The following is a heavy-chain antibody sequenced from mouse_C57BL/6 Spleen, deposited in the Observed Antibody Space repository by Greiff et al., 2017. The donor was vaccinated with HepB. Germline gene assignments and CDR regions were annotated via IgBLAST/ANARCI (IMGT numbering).Heavy chain of an antibody. Sequence: EVKLEESGGGLVKPGGSLKLSCAASGFTFSDYGMHWVRQAPEKGLEWVAYISSGSSTIYYADTVKGRFTISRDNAKNTLFLQMTSLRSEDTAMYYCARQEIYDGYYDYAMDYWGQGTSVTVSS. V-gene: IGHV5-17*01. D-gene: IGHD2-3*01. CDR3: ARQEIYDGYYDYAMDY. J-gene: IGHJ4*01. CDR2: ISSGSSTI. CDR1: GFTFSDYG.